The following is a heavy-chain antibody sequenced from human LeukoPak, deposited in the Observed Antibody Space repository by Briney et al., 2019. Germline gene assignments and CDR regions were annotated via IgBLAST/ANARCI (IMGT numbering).Heavy chain of an antibody. CDR2: IYYSGST. V-gene: IGHV4-39*01. CDR1: GGSISSSSYY. D-gene: IGHD6-13*01. J-gene: IGHJ5*02. Sequence: SETLSLTCTVSGGSISSSSYYWGWICQPPGKGLEWIGSIYYSGSTYYNPSLKSRVTISVDTSKNQFSLKLSSVTAADTAVYYCARHRQQQLVLGWFDPWGQGTLVTVSS. CDR3: ARHRQQQLVLGWFDP.